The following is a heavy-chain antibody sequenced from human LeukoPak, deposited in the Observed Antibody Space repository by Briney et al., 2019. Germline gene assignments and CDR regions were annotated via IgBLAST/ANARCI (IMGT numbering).Heavy chain of an antibody. Sequence: SVKVSCKASGGTFSSYAISWVRQAPGQGLEWMGGIITIFGTANYAQKFQGRVTITADESTSTAYMELNSLRSEDKDVYYCAKDLMTYYYGSGLVPWGQGTLVTVSS. D-gene: IGHD3-10*01. V-gene: IGHV1-69*01. CDR3: AKDLMTYYYGSGLVP. CDR1: GGTFSSYA. J-gene: IGHJ5*02. CDR2: IITIFGTA.